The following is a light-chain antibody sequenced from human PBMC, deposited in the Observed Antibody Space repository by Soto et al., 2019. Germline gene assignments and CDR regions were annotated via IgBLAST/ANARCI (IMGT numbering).Light chain of an antibody. CDR3: SSYAGSNNLV. J-gene: IGLJ2*01. Sequence: QSALTQPPSASGSPGQSVTLSCTGTSSDVGGYNYVSWYQQHPGKAPKLIIYEVSKRPSGVPDRFSGSKSGNTASLTVSGLQAEDEAEYYCSSYAGSNNLVFGGGTKVTVL. CDR2: EVS. CDR1: SSDVGGYNY. V-gene: IGLV2-8*01.